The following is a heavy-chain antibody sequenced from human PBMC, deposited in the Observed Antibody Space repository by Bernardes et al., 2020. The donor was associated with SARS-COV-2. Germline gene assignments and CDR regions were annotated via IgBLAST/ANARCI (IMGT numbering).Heavy chain of an antibody. J-gene: IGHJ6*02. CDR1: GFTFSSYA. V-gene: IGHV3-30-3*01. CDR3: ARGPVHDSSGYYEYYYYGMDV. D-gene: IGHD3-22*01. CDR2: ISYDGSNK. Sequence: GGSLGLSCAASGFTFSSYAMHWVRQAPGKGLEWVAVISYDGSNKYYADSVKGRFTISRDNSKNTLYLQMNSLRAEDTAVYYCARGPVHDSSGYYEYYYYGMDVWGQGTTVTVSS.